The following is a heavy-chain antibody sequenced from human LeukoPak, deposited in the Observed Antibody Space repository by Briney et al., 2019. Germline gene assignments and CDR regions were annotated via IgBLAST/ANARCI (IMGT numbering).Heavy chain of an antibody. J-gene: IGHJ6*02. CDR2: ISYDGSNK. D-gene: IGHD3-10*01. CDR1: GFTFSSYG. Sequence: GGSLRLSCAASGFTFSSYGIHWVRQAPGKGLEWVAAISYDGSNKFYADSVKGRFTISRDNSKNTLYLQMNSLRAEDTAVYYCARGAMVRGVRGSYYGMDVWGQGTTVTVSS. V-gene: IGHV3-30*03. CDR3: ARGAMVRGVRGSYYGMDV.